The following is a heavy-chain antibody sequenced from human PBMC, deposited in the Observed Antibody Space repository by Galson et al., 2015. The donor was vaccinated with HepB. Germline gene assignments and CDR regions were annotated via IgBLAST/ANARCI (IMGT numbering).Heavy chain of an antibody. CDR1: GGSISSYY. Sequence: SETLSLTCTVSGGSISSYYWSWIRQPPGKGLEWIGYIYYSGSTNYNPSLKSRVTISVDTSKNQFSLKLSSVTAADTAVYYCARVDYDSKTFDIWGQGTMVTVSS. D-gene: IGHD3-22*01. J-gene: IGHJ3*02. V-gene: IGHV4-59*01. CDR2: IYYSGST. CDR3: ARVDYDSKTFDI.